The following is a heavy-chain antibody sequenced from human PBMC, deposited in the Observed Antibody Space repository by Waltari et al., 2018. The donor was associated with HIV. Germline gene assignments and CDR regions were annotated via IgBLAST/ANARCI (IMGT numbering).Heavy chain of an antibody. J-gene: IGHJ4*02. CDR3: AKDREYYDKSGYYKIDY. CDR2: ISYDGSSK. Sequence: QVQLVESGGGVFQPGRSLRLSCAASGFTFSSSRMPWLRQAPGNGLAWVAVISYDGSSKYSADAVKGRFTISRDNSKNTLYLQMNSLRAEDTAVYYCAKDREYYDKSGYYKIDYWGQGTLVTVSS. D-gene: IGHD3-22*01. CDR1: GFTFSSSR. V-gene: IGHV3-30*18.